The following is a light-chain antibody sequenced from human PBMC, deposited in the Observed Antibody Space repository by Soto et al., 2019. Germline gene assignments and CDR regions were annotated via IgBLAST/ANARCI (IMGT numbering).Light chain of an antibody. V-gene: IGKV3-20*01. Sequence: TQSPGTLSLSPGERATLSCRASQSVSSSYLAWYQQKPGQAPRLLIYGASSRATGISDRFSARGSGTDFTLTISRLEPEDFAVYYCQHYGRAPWTFGQGTKVDIK. CDR1: QSVSSSY. CDR2: GAS. CDR3: QHYGRAPWT. J-gene: IGKJ1*01.